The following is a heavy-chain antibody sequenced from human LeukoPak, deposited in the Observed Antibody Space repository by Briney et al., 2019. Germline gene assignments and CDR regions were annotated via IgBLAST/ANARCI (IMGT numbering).Heavy chain of an antibody. J-gene: IGHJ4*02. CDR3: SKATDFTYCGGDCYQGYYFDS. D-gene: IGHD2-21*02. CDR2: ISWNSGSV. CDR1: GFTFDDYA. Sequence: PGGSLRLSCAACGFTFDDYARHWLRQAPGKGLEWVSGISWNSGSVVYADSVKGRFTISRDNAKNSLYLQMNSLSAEDMALYYCSKATDFTYCGGDCYQGYYFDSWGQGTLVTVSS. V-gene: IGHV3-9*03.